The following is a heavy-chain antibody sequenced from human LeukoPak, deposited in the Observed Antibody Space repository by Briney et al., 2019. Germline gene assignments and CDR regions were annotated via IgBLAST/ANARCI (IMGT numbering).Heavy chain of an antibody. J-gene: IGHJ4*02. CDR1: GFTFSSYA. V-gene: IGHV3-23*01. D-gene: IGHD5-18*01. Sequence: GGSLRLSCAASGFTFSSYAMSWVRQAPGKGLEWVSAISGSGGSTYYADSVKGRFTISRDNSKNTLYLQMNSLRAEDTAVYYCAKGVYSYGQHYYFDYWGQGTLVTVSS. CDR3: AKGVYSYGQHYYFDY. CDR2: ISGSGGST.